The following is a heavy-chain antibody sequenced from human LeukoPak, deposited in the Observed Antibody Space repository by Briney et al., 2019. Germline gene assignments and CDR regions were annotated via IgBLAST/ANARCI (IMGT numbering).Heavy chain of an antibody. CDR1: GFTVSSNY. J-gene: IGHJ4*02. CDR2: IYSGGST. Sequence: SGGSLRLSCAASGFTVSSNYMSWVRQAPGKGLEWVSVIYSGGSTYYAXSVKGRFTISRDNSKNTLYLQMNSLRAEDTAVYYCARGGGYTPLDYWGQGTLVTVSS. CDR3: ARGGGYTPLDY. V-gene: IGHV3-66*01. D-gene: IGHD5-18*01.